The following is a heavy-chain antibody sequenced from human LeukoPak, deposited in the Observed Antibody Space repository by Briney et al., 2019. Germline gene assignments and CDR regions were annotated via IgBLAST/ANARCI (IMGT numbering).Heavy chain of an antibody. V-gene: IGHV4-61*01. CDR2: IYYSGST. J-gene: IGHJ4*02. CDR3: ARGQYYDILTGYLT. CDR1: GGSFSSGSYY. Sequence: PSETLSLTCTVSGGSFSSGSYYWSWIRQPPGKGLEWIGYIYYSGSTNYNPSLKSRVTISVDTSKNQFSLKLSSVTAADTAVYYCARGQYYDILTGYLTWGQGTLVTVSS. D-gene: IGHD3-9*01.